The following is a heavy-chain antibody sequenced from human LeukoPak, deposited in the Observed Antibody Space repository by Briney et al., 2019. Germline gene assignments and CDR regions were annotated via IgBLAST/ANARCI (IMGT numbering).Heavy chain of an antibody. CDR3: ARDDYSNENWFDP. D-gene: IGHD4-11*01. V-gene: IGHV4-30-4*08. Sequence: SQTLSLTCTVSGGSISSGDYYWSWIRQPPGKGLEWIGYIYYSGSTYYNPSLKSRVTISVGTSKNQFSLKLSSVTAADTAVYYCARDDYSNENWFDPWGQGTLVTVSS. CDR1: GGSISSGDYY. J-gene: IGHJ5*02. CDR2: IYYSGST.